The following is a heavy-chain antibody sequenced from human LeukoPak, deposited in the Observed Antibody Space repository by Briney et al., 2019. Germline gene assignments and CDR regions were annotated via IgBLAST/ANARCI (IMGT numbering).Heavy chain of an antibody. CDR1: GFTFDDYA. V-gene: IGHV3-9*01. CDR3: ARHCSGGSCYFGY. CDR2: ISWNSGSI. D-gene: IGHD2-15*01. J-gene: IGHJ4*02. Sequence: GGSLRLSCAASGFTFDDYAMHWVRQAPGKGLEWVSGISWNSGSIGYADSVKGRFTISRDNAKNSLYLQMNSLRAEDTALYYCARHCSGGSCYFGYWGQGTLVTVSS.